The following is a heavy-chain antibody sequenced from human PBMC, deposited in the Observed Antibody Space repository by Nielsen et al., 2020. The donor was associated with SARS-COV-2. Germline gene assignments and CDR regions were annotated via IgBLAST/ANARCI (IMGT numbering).Heavy chain of an antibody. Sequence: GESLKISCRVSGLTFTTYNMNWVRQAPGKGLEWVAYINGNGRTTHHADSVKGQFTISRDNIRDSVYLQMNGLRGDDTAVYYCAIDLTYGSPAHYFYQMDVWGQGTTVNVSS. J-gene: IGHJ6*02. CDR3: AIDLTYGSPAHYFYQMDV. D-gene: IGHD5-24*01. V-gene: IGHV3-48*01. CDR2: INGNGRTT. CDR1: GLTFTTYN.